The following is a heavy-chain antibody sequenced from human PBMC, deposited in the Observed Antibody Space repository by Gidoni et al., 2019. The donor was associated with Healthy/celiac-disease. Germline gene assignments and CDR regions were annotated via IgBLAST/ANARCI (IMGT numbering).Heavy chain of an antibody. D-gene: IGHD4-17*01. CDR1: GFTFRSYA. CDR3: ARPDSDYGSSEYFQH. CDR2: ISYDGSNK. V-gene: IGHV3-30*04. J-gene: IGHJ1*01. Sequence: QVQLVESGGGVVQPGRSLRLSCAASGFTFRSYARHWVRQAPGKGLEWVAVISYDGSNKYYADSVKGRFTISRDNSKNTLYLQMNSLRAEDTAVYYCARPDSDYGSSEYFQHWGQGTLVTVSS.